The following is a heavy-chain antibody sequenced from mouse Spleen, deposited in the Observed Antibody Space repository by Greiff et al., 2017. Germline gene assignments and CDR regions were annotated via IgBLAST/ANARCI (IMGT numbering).Heavy chain of an antibody. CDR3: ARHEGFYYGNSWFAY. V-gene: IGHV1-62-2*01. CDR1: GYTFTEYT. Sequence: QVHVKQSGAELVKPGASVKLSCKASGYTFTEYTIHWVKQRSGQGLEWIGWFYPGSGSIKYNEKFKDKATLTADKSSSTVYMELSRLTSEDSAVYFCARHEGFYYGNSWFAYWGQGTLVTVSA. CDR2: FYPGSGSI. J-gene: IGHJ3*01. D-gene: IGHD2-1*01.